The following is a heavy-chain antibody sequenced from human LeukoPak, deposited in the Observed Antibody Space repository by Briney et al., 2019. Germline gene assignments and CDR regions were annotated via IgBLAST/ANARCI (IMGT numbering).Heavy chain of an antibody. Sequence: SETLSLTCTVSGGSISSYYWSWIRQPPGKGLEWIGSIYHSGSTYYNPSLKSRVTISVDTSKNQFSLKLSSVTAADTAVYYCARNGAARQLYYFDYWGQGTLVTVSS. J-gene: IGHJ4*02. V-gene: IGHV4-59*08. CDR2: IYHSGST. CDR3: ARNGAARQLYYFDY. CDR1: GGSISSYY. D-gene: IGHD6-6*01.